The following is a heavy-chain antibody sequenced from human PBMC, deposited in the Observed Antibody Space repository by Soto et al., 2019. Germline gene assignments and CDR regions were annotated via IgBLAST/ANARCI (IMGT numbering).Heavy chain of an antibody. CDR1: GYTFTGYY. J-gene: IGHJ4*02. V-gene: IGHV1-2*02. D-gene: IGHD6-19*01. CDR2: INPNSGGR. CDR3: ARGVREGQWLVMADY. Sequence: QVQLVQSGAEVKKPGASVKVSCKASGYTFTGYYMHWVRQAPGQGLEWMGWINPNSGGRNYAQKFQGRVTMTRDTSISTAYMELSRLRSDDTAVYYCARGVREGQWLVMADYWGQGTLVTVSS.